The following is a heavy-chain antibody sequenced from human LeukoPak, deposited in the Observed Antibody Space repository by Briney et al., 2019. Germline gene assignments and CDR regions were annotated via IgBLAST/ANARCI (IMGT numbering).Heavy chain of an antibody. V-gene: IGHV3-9*01. D-gene: IGHD2-21*01. J-gene: IGHJ2*01. CDR1: GFTFDDYA. CDR3: AKDHGGLFSWYFDL. Sequence: GGSLRLSCAASGFTFDDYAMHWGRQRPAKGLEWGSGFSWNSGSIGYADSVKGRFTISRDTAKNSMYLQMNTLRAADTALYYCAKDHGGLFSWYFDLWGRGTLVTVSS. CDR2: FSWNSGSI.